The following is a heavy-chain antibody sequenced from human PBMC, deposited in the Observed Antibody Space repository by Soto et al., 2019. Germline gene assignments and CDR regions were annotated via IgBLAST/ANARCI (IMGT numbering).Heavy chain of an antibody. J-gene: IGHJ6*02. D-gene: IGHD2-8*01. V-gene: IGHV3-30*18. Sequence: GGSLRLSCAASGFTFSSYGMHWVRQAPGKGLEWVAVISYDGSNKYYADSVKGRFTISRDNSKNTLYLQMNSLRAEDTAVYYCAKDLGYCTNGVCSSPVPLYGMDVWGQGTTVTVSS. CDR1: GFTFSSYG. CDR3: AKDLGYCTNGVCSSPVPLYGMDV. CDR2: ISYDGSNK.